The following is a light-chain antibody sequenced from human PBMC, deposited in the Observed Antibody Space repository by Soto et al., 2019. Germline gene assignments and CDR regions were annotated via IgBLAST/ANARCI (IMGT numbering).Light chain of an antibody. CDR3: QQYNNWPIT. J-gene: IGKJ5*01. CDR2: GAS. Sequence: EIVMTQSPATLSVSPGERATLSCRTSQTVLTNLAWYQQKPGQTPRLLVYGASTRATGIPASFSGSESETDFTLTISRLQPEDFAVYDCQQYNNWPITFGQVTRLEIK. V-gene: IGKV3D-15*01. CDR1: QTVLTN.